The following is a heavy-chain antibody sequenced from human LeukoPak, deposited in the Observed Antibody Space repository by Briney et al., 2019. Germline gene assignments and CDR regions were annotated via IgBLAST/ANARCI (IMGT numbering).Heavy chain of an antibody. CDR2: IDPRDSYT. J-gene: IGHJ4*02. Sequence: GESLKISCKGSGYSFTSYWITLVRQMSGKGLEWMGRIDPRDSYTKYSPSFQGHVTISVDKSISTAYLQWSSLKASDTAMYYCARRRFDYGGNSLDYWGQGTLVTVSS. V-gene: IGHV5-10-1*01. D-gene: IGHD4-23*01. CDR3: ARRRFDYGGNSLDY. CDR1: GYSFTSYW.